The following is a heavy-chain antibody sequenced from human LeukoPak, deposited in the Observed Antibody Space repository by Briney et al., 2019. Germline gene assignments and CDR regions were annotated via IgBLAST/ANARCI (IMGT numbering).Heavy chain of an antibody. J-gene: IGHJ4*02. D-gene: IGHD3-9*01. CDR3: AKAYYDILTGYYL. CDR1: GFTLRSYA. CDR2: ISGSGGST. Sequence: GGPVTLLCGPCGFTLRSYAMSGLRQAPGRGVEWVSAISGSGGSTYYADSVKGRFTISRDNSKNTLYLQMNSLRAEDTAVYYCAKAYYDILTGYYLWGQGTLVTVSS. V-gene: IGHV3-23*01.